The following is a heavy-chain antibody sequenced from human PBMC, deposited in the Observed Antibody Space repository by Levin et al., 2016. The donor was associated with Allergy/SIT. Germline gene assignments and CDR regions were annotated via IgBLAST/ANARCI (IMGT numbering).Heavy chain of an antibody. CDR1: GFTFSNAW. CDR3: ARDYDESSPWYYGMDV. CDR2: IKSKTDGGTT. Sequence: GGSLRLSCAASGFTFSNAWMSWVRQAPGKGLEWVGRIKSKTDGGTTDYAAPVKGRFTISRDDSKNTLYLQMNSLKTEDTAVYYCARDYDESSPWYYGMDVWGQGTTVTVSS. V-gene: IGHV3-15*01. J-gene: IGHJ6*02. D-gene: IGHD3-22*01.